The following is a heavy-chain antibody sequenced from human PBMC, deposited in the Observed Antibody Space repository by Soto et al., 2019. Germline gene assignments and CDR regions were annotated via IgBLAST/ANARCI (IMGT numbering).Heavy chain of an antibody. CDR2: TSYSGST. Sequence: QVQLQESGPGLVEPSQTLSLTCSVSGDSISSGGYYWNWIRQLPGKGLEWIGDTSYSGSTYYNPSPNSRATISVDTSKNQVSLKLTSVTAADTAVYYCARDEGAQSDWYFDLWGRGTLVTVSS. V-gene: IGHV4-31*03. CDR3: ARDEGAQSDWYFDL. CDR1: GDSISSGGYY. J-gene: IGHJ2*01.